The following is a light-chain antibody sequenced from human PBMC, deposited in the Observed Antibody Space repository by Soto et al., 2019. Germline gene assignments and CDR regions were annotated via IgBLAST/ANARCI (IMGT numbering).Light chain of an antibody. CDR3: SSYTTGRTLTWV. V-gene: IGLV2-14*01. CDR2: EVT. Sequence: QSALTQPASVSGSPGQSITISCTGTSSDVGGYNYVSWYQQHPGKAPKLMIYEVTNRPSGVSNRFSGSKSGDTASLTIFGLQVEDEAVYYCSSYTTGRTLTWVFGKGTKVTV. CDR1: SSDVGGYNY. J-gene: IGLJ1*01.